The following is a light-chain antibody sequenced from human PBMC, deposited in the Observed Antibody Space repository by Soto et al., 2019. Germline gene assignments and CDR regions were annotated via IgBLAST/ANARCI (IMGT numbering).Light chain of an antibody. CDR3: QQSYSTPLT. V-gene: IGKV1-39*01. Sequence: DIRTTQSPSSLSASVGDRVTITCRASQNIKTYLNWYQHKLGEAPKLLIYDASNVQGGVPSRFSGSGSGTDFTLTISSLQPEYFATYYCQQSYSTPLTFGGGTKVEIK. CDR2: DAS. CDR1: QNIKTY. J-gene: IGKJ4*01.